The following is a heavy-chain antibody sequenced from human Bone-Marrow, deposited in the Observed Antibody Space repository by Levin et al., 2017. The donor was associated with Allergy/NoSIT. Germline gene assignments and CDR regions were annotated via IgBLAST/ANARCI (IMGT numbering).Heavy chain of an antibody. J-gene: IGHJ4*02. Sequence: GGSLRLSCVASGFKFADFGMHWVRQVPGKGLEWVSDISYNSNKIDYADSVKGRFTISRDNAKNTLYLQMHSLRTEDTALYFCAKDRYYSGAAAPKVAAYDSWGQGTLVTVSS. D-gene: IGHD2/OR15-2a*01. V-gene: IGHV3-9*01. CDR1: GFKFADFG. CDR2: ISYNSNKI. CDR3: AKDRYYSGAAAPKVAAYDS.